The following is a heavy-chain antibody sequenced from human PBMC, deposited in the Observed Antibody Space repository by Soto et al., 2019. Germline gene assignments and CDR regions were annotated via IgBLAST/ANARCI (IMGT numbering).Heavy chain of an antibody. CDR3: ARVPTGFHFDY. Sequence: XGSLRLSCAASGFTFSSYWMSWVRQAPGKGLEWVANIKQDGSEKYYVDSVKGRFTISRDNAKNSLYLQMNSLRAEDTAVYYCARVPTGFHFDYWGQGTLVTVSS. CDR1: GFTFSSYW. V-gene: IGHV3-7*03. CDR2: IKQDGSEK. J-gene: IGHJ4*02.